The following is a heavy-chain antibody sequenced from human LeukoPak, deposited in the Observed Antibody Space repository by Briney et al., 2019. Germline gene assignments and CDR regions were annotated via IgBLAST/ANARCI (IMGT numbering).Heavy chain of an antibody. CDR2: ISGSGGST. CDR1: KFTFDDYG. J-gene: IGHJ4*02. V-gene: IGHV3-23*01. CDR3: ANQRWLHSNFDS. D-gene: IGHD5-24*01. Sequence: GGSLRLSCAAAKFTFDDYGTSWVRQAPGEGLEWVSAISGSGGSTYYADSVKGRFTISRDNSKNTLYLQMNSLSAEDTAAYYCANQRWLHSNFDSWGQGTLVTVSS.